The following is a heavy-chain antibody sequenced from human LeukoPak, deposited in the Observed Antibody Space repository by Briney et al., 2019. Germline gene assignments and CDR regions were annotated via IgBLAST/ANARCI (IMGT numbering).Heavy chain of an antibody. Sequence: SETLSLTCTVSNASISSSNYFWGWVRQPPGKGLEWIGHIHYTGTTYYNPSLKSRVTISVATSKNQFSLKLTSVTAADTAVYYCARDSVAVPGTSGVDYWGQGTLVTVSS. V-gene: IGHV4-39*07. CDR1: NASISSSNYF. CDR2: IHYTGTT. D-gene: IGHD6-19*01. CDR3: ARDSVAVPGTSGVDY. J-gene: IGHJ4*02.